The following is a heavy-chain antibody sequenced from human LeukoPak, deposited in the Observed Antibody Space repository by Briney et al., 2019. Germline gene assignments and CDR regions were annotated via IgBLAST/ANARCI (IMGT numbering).Heavy chain of an antibody. CDR2: IKFDGSEK. V-gene: IGHV3-7*03. CDR1: GFTFSNYW. J-gene: IGHJ6*02. D-gene: IGHD2-2*03. Sequence: PGGSLRLSCEASGFTFSNYWMSWARQAPGRGLEWVANIKFDGSEKYYTDSVRGRFTVSRDNAKKSLYLEMSRLRAEDTAVYYCARDGYFFAMDVWGQGTTVTVSS. CDR3: ARDGYFFAMDV.